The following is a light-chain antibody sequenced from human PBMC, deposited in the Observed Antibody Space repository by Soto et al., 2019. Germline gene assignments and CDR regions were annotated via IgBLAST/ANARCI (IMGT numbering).Light chain of an antibody. CDR3: QQRAGWPPT. CDR2: DAS. Sequence: ETMMTQSPDTLSVSLGERATLSCRASQSLRSSLAWYQQKPGQAPRLLIYDASNRANGIPARFTGSGSGTDFTLTISSLEPEDFAVYFCQQRAGWPPTFGGGTKVDIK. V-gene: IGKV3-11*01. CDR1: QSLRSS. J-gene: IGKJ4*01.